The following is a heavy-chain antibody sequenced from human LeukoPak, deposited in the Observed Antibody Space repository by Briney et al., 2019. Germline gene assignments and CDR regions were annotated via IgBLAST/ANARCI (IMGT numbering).Heavy chain of an antibody. CDR1: GFTFSSYS. CDR2: ISISSTTI. Sequence: PGGSLRLSCAASGFTFSSYSMNWVRQAPGKGLEWVSYISISSTTIYYADSVKGRFTISRDNAKNSLYLQMNSLRAEDTAVYYCARVTGYMIEDYFDYWGQGTLVTVSS. J-gene: IGHJ4*02. D-gene: IGHD3-22*01. V-gene: IGHV3-48*01. CDR3: ARVTGYMIEDYFDY.